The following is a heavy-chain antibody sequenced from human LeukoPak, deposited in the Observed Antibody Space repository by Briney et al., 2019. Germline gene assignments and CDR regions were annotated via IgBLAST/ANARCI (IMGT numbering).Heavy chain of an antibody. J-gene: IGHJ4*02. CDR3: ATWGIAVAGTFDY. CDR1: GXSISSSY. Sequence: PSETLSLTCTVSGXSISSSYWSWIRQPPGKGLEWIGYIYYSGSTNYTPSFKSRVAISVDTSKNQFSLKLSSVTAADTAVYYCATWGIAVAGTFDYWGQGTLVTVST. V-gene: IGHV4-59*08. D-gene: IGHD6-19*01. CDR2: IYYSGST.